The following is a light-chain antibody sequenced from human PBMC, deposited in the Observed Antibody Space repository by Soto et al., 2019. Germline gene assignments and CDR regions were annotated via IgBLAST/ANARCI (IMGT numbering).Light chain of an antibody. V-gene: IGKV3-20*01. CDR2: DAS. J-gene: IGKJ2*01. CDR3: QQYGSPPPYT. Sequence: ENVLTQSPVTLSLSPGERATLSCRASQSVTSNKVAWFQQKPGQAPRLLIRDASSRATGIPDRFSGSGSATDFTRTISRLEPEDFAVYYCQQYGSPPPYTFGQGTKLEIK. CDR1: QSVTSNK.